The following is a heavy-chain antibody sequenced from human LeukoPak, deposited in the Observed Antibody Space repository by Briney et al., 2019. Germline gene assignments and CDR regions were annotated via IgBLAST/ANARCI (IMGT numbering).Heavy chain of an antibody. Sequence: GGSLRLSCAACGDTFSSYSMNWVRQAPGKGLEWVSSISSSSSYIYYADSVKGRFTISRDNAKNSLYLQMNSLRAEDTAVYYCARDAPGEPIVVVPADMAHWGQGTLVTVSS. CDR3: ARDAPGEPIVVVPADMAH. CDR1: GDTFSSYS. CDR2: ISSSSSYI. J-gene: IGHJ4*02. V-gene: IGHV3-21*01. D-gene: IGHD2-2*01.